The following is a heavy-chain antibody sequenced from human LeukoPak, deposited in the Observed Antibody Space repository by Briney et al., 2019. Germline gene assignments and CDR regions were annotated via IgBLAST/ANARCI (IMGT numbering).Heavy chain of an antibody. CDR3: ARDVTTNWGTDWYFDL. CDR1: GGTFSSYT. D-gene: IGHD7-27*01. J-gene: IGHJ6*04. Sequence: SVKVSCKASGGTFSSYTISWVRQAPGQGLEWMGRIIPILGIANYAQKFQGRVTITADKSTSTAYMELSSLRSEDTAVYYCARDVTTNWGTDWYFDLWGKGTTVTVSS. V-gene: IGHV1-69*04. CDR2: IIPILGIA.